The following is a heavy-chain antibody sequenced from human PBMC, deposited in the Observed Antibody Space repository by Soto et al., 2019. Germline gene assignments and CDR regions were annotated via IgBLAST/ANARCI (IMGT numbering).Heavy chain of an antibody. CDR2: INPNSGGT. CDR1: GYTFTGYY. Sequence: ASVKVSCKASGYTFTGYYMHWVRQAPGQGLEWMGWINPNSGGTNYAQKFQGWVTMTRDTSISTAYMELSRLRSDDTAVYYCARDLIPSYYDSSGAPSPHYYGMDVWGQGTTVTVSS. D-gene: IGHD3-22*01. V-gene: IGHV1-2*04. J-gene: IGHJ6*02. CDR3: ARDLIPSYYDSSGAPSPHYYGMDV.